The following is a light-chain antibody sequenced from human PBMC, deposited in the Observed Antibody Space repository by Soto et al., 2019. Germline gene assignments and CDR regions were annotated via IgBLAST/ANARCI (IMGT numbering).Light chain of an antibody. V-gene: IGKV1-5*01. CDR1: QSISRG. CDR3: QKYNTYTWT. Sequence: DIQMTQSPSTLSASLGERVTITCRASQSISRGLAWYQQKTGKAPNLLIYDDSTLESGVPSRFSGSGSGTEFNLTISTLQPDDFATYYCQKYNTYTWTCGQGTKVDI. CDR2: DDS. J-gene: IGKJ1*01.